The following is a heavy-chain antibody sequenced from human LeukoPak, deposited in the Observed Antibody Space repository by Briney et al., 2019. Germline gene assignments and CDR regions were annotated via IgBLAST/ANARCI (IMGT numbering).Heavy chain of an antibody. J-gene: IGHJ1*01. CDR2: ISGSGGST. CDR1: GFTFSSYA. D-gene: IGHD2-2*01. Sequence: PGGSLRLSCAASGFTFSSYAMSWVRQAPGKGLEWVSAISGSGGSTYYADSVKGRFTISRDNSKNTLYLQMNSLRAEDTAVYYCAKPLGYCSSTSCPTDFQHWGQGTLVTVSS. CDR3: AKPLGYCSSTSCPTDFQH. V-gene: IGHV3-23*01.